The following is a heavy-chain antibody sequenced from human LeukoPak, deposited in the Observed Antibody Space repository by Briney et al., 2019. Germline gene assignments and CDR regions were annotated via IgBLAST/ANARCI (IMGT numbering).Heavy chain of an antibody. V-gene: IGHV3-30*18. CDR3: AKDLDIGAAGYYFDY. CDR1: GFTVSSYG. CDR2: ISYVGNNK. Sequence: PGGSLRLSCAVSGFTVSSYGMHWVRQAPGKGLEWVAVISYVGNNKYYADSVKGRFTISRDNSKNTLYLQMNSLRAEDTAVYYCAKDLDIGAAGYYFDYWGQGTLVTVSS. D-gene: IGHD6-13*01. J-gene: IGHJ4*02.